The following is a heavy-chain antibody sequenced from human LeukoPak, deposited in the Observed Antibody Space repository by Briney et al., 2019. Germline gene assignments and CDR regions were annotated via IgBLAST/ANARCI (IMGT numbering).Heavy chain of an antibody. J-gene: IGHJ5*02. D-gene: IGHD6-13*01. CDR3: ARVTIAAAGTFWFDP. CDR1: GGSISSYY. CDR2: IYYSGST. V-gene: IGHV4-59*01. Sequence: SETLSLTCTVSGGSISSYYWSWIRQPPGKVLEWIGYIYYSGSTNYNPSLKSRVTISVDTSKNQFSLKLSSVTAADTAVYYCARVTIAAAGTFWFDPWGQGTLVTVSS.